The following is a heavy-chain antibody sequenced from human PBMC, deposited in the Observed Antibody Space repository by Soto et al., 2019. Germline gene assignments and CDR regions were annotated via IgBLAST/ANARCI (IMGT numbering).Heavy chain of an antibody. Sequence: QVQLVQSGAEVKKPGASVKISCTASGYTVTTHYMHWVRQAPGRGLEWMGAINPGRGAAKYTQTCQARVTMTSDTSTNTVYMEMSALRSEDTAVFYCARGGEVGVAGSAAFDMWGQGTMVTVSS. CDR2: INPGRGAA. CDR1: GYTVTTHY. V-gene: IGHV1-46*01. J-gene: IGHJ3*02. D-gene: IGHD3-3*01. CDR3: ARGGEVGVAGSAAFDM.